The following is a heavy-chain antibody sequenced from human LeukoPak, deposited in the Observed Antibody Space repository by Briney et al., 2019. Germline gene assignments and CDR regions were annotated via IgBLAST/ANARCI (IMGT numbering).Heavy chain of an antibody. Sequence: PSETLSLACTLSGDSISSNDYCWGWLRQPRGKGLEWIGTIYYSGSTYYKPSLKSRVTISLDTSKNQFSLKLSSVTAEDTAVYCCARHSSSWSPGPDYWGQGTLVIVSS. D-gene: IGHD6-13*01. CDR2: IYYSGST. J-gene: IGHJ4*02. CDR1: GDSISSNDYC. CDR3: ARHSSSWSPGPDY. V-gene: IGHV4-39*01.